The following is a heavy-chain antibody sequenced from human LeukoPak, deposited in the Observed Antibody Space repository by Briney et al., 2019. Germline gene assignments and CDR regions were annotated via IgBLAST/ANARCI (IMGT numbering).Heavy chain of an antibody. D-gene: IGHD6-13*01. CDR3: TRDKGYSWFAEWFDP. Sequence: GGSLRLSCTASGFSLRDHAMSWFRQAPGKGPEWVGFIRAKAHGGTTEKAASLEGRFTISRDDSRNIVYLQMNSLKIEDTAIYYCTRDKGYSWFAEWFDPWGQGTLVTVSS. J-gene: IGHJ5*02. CDR1: GFSLRDHA. V-gene: IGHV3-49*03. CDR2: IRAKAHGGTT.